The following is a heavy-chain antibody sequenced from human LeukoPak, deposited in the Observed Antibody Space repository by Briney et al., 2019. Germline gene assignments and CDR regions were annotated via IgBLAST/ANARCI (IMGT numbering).Heavy chain of an antibody. V-gene: IGHV3-30*02. CDR2: IRYDGSRE. Sequence: GGSLRLSCAVSGLTFSGYDMDWVRQAPGKGLEWVSFIRYDGSREFYADSVEGRFTISRDNSKDTLYLQMNSLRPEDTAVYYCVGEFDYWGQGTLVTVSS. J-gene: IGHJ4*02. CDR3: VGEFDY. CDR1: GLTFSGYD.